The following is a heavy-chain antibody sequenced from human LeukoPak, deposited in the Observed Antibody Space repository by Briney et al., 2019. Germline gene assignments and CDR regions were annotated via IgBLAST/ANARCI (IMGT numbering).Heavy chain of an antibody. V-gene: IGHV3-7*03. CDR3: ARSHQRITMVRGVMDY. Sequence: GGSLRLSCAASGFTFSIYWMSWVRQAPGKGLEWVANINQDGSQKYYVDSVKGRFTISRDNAKNSLYLQMNSLRAEDTALYYCARSHQRITMVRGVMDYWGQGTLVTVSS. CDR1: GFTFSIYW. J-gene: IGHJ4*02. CDR2: INQDGSQK. D-gene: IGHD3-10*01.